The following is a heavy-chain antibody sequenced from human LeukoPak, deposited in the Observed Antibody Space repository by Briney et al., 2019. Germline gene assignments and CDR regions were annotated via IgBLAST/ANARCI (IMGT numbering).Heavy chain of an antibody. J-gene: IGHJ4*02. CDR2: IRYDGINE. D-gene: IGHD3-9*01. V-gene: IGHV3-30*02. CDR3: AKDRDWASSVGTDFEY. Sequence: AGGSLRLSCVTSGFTFSTYVMHWVRQAPGKGLEWVAFIRYDGINEYHADSVKGRFTISRDNSKNTLFLQMSSLRAEDTAVYYCAKDRDWASSVGTDFEYWGQGTLVTVSS. CDR1: GFTFSTYV.